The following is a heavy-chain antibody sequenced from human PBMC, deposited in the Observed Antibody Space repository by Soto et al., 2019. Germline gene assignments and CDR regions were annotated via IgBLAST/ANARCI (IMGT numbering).Heavy chain of an antibody. Sequence: QVQLVESGGGVVQPGRSLRLSCAASGFTFSSYGMHWVRQAPGKGLEWVAVIWYDGSNKYYADSVKGRFTISRDNSKNTLYLQMNSLRAEDTAVYYCARGVADGYIGYWGQGTLVTVSS. CDR1: GFTFSSYG. D-gene: IGHD2-15*01. CDR2: IWYDGSNK. CDR3: ARGVADGYIGY. V-gene: IGHV3-33*01. J-gene: IGHJ4*02.